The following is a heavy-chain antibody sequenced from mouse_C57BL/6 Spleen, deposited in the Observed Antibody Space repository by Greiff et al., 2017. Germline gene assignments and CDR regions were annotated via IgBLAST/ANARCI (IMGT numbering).Heavy chain of an antibody. CDR3: AREDTTVVAPFDY. J-gene: IGHJ2*01. CDR1: GYAFSSSW. Sequence: SGPELVKPGASVKISCKASGYAFSSSWMNWVKQRPGKGLEWIGRIYPGDGDTNYNGKFKGKATLTADKSSSTAYMQLSSLTSEDSAVYFCAREDTTVVAPFDYWGQGTTLTVSS. CDR2: IYPGDGDT. V-gene: IGHV1-82*01. D-gene: IGHD1-1*01.